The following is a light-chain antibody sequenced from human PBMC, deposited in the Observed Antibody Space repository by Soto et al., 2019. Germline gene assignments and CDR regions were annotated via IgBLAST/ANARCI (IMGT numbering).Light chain of an antibody. CDR3: QQYGSSPQT. CDR1: QSVGSSY. V-gene: IGKV3-20*01. CDR2: GAS. J-gene: IGKJ1*01. Sequence: EIVLTQSPGTLSLSPGERATPSCRASQSVGSSYLAWYQQKPGQAPRLLIYGASSRAPGIPDRFSGSGSETDFTLTISRLEPEDFAVYFCQQYGSSPQTFGQGTKVEIK.